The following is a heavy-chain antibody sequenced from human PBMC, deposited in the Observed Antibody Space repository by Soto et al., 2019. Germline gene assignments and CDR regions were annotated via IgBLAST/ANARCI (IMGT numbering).Heavy chain of an antibody. CDR2: ISSSSSFI. CDR1: GFSLSDYS. D-gene: IGHD1-26*01. J-gene: IGHJ4*02. Sequence: EVQLVESGGGLVKPGGSLRLSCAASGFSLSDYSMNWIRQAPGKGLEWVASISSSSSFIHYAESMKGRFTISRDNAENSLYLQMNSLSAEDTAVYKCAGSSDNGRDNWGQGTLVTVSS. V-gene: IGHV3-21*01. CDR3: AGSSDNGRDN.